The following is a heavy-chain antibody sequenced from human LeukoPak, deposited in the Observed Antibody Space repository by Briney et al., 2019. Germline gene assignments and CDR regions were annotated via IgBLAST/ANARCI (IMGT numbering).Heavy chain of an antibody. CDR1: DESFSTYY. V-gene: IGHV4-34*01. CDR3: ARKRRRGYYLNSAFDM. D-gene: IGHD3-3*01. CDR2: ISHRGTS. Sequence: SETLSLTCDVNDESFSTYYWSWIRQSPGKGLEWIAEISHRGTSTYNPSLQSRVTVSVDASKNHFSLRVKSVIAADTATYYCARKRRRGYYLNSAFDMWGQGTMVTVSS. J-gene: IGHJ3*02.